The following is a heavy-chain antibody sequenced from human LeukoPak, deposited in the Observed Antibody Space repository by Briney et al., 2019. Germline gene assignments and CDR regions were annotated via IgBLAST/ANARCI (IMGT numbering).Heavy chain of an antibody. J-gene: IGHJ4*02. D-gene: IGHD3-10*01. CDR2: ISGSGGST. Sequence: GGSLRLSWAASGFTFSSYGMSWVRQAPGEGLEWVSAISGSGGSTYYADSVKGRFTISRDNAKNSLYLQMNSLRAEDTAVYYCARETYYGSGSYSGFALDYWGQGTLVTVSS. CDR1: GFTFSSYG. V-gene: IGHV3-23*01. CDR3: ARETYYGSGSYSGFALDY.